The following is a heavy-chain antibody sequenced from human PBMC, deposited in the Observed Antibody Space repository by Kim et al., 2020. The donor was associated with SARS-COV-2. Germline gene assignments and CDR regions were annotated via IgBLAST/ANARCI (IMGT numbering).Heavy chain of an antibody. J-gene: IGHJ6*02. CDR1: GFTVSSNY. Sequence: GGSLRLSCAASGFTVSSNYMSWVRQAPGKGLEWVSVIYSGGSTYYADSVKGRFTISRDNSKNTLYLQMNSLRAEDTAVYYCARDKIETSYDILTGYPGNLDWVDYYYGMDVWGQGTTVTVSS. CDR2: IYSGGST. CDR3: ARDKIETSYDILTGYPGNLDWVDYYYGMDV. D-gene: IGHD3-9*01. V-gene: IGHV3-66*01.